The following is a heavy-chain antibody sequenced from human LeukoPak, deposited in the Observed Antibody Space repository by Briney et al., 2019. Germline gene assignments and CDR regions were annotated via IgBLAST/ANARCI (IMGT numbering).Heavy chain of an antibody. CDR3: ARDQIQGFDWLNDY. CDR1: GFTFSSYW. D-gene: IGHD3-9*01. Sequence: GGSLRLSCAASGFTFSSYWMSWVPQAPGKGLEWVANIKQDGSEKYYVDSVKGRFTISRDNAKNSLYLQMNSLRAEDTAVYYCARDQIQGFDWLNDYWGQGTLVTVSS. J-gene: IGHJ4*02. CDR2: IKQDGSEK. V-gene: IGHV3-7*01.